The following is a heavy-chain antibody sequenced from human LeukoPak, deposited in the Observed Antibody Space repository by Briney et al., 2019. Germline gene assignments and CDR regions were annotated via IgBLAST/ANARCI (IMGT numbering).Heavy chain of an antibody. V-gene: IGHV1-8*01. J-gene: IGHJ3*02. CDR3: ARVVGYCSGGSCSGGAFDT. Sequence: ASVKVSCKASGYTFTSYDINWVRQATGQGLEWMGWMNPNSGNTGYAQKFQGRVTMTRDTSTSTVYMELSSLRSEDTAVYYCARVVGYCSGGSCSGGAFDTWGQGTMVTVSS. CDR1: GYTFTSYD. D-gene: IGHD2-15*01. CDR2: MNPNSGNT.